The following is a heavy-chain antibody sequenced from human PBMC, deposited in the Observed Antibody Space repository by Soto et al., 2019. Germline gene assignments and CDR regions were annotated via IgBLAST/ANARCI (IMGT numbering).Heavy chain of an antibody. V-gene: IGHV3-23*01. CDR1: GFTFSSYA. Sequence: HPGGSLRLSCAASGFTFSSYAMSWVRQAPGKGLEWVSAISGSGGSTYYADSVKGRFTISRDNSKNTLYLQMNSLRAEDTAVYYCAKSPERFLENPWGVGQYYFDYWGQGTLVTVSS. D-gene: IGHD3-3*01. J-gene: IGHJ4*02. CDR2: ISGSGGST. CDR3: AKSPERFLENPWGVGQYYFDY.